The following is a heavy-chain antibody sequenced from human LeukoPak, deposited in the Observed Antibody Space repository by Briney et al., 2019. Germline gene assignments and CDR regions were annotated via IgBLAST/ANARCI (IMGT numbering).Heavy chain of an antibody. D-gene: IGHD6-19*01. CDR3: ARVPDSSGWFGY. J-gene: IGHJ4*02. Sequence: SETLSLTCTVSGGSISSYYWSWIRQPPGKGLEWIGYIYYSGSTNYNPSLKSRVTISVDTSKNQFSLKLSSVTAADTAVYYCARVPDSSGWFGYWGQGTLVTVSS. CDR2: IYYSGST. V-gene: IGHV4-59*01. CDR1: GGSISSYY.